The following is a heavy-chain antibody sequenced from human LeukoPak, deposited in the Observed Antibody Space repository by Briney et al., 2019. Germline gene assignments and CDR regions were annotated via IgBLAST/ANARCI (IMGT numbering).Heavy chain of an antibody. J-gene: IGHJ3*02. D-gene: IGHD3-22*01. CDR3: ARDEYYYDSSGKFDI. Sequence: SETLSLTCTVSGGSISSGDYYWSWIRQPPGKGLEWIGYIYYSGSTYYNPSLKSRVTISVDTSKNQFSLKLSSVTAADTAVYYCARDEYYYDSSGKFDIWGQGTMVTVSS. CDR1: GGSISSGDYY. V-gene: IGHV4-30-4*01. CDR2: IYYSGST.